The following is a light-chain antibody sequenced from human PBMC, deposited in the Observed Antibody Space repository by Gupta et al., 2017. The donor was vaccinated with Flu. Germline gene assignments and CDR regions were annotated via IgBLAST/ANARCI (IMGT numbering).Light chain of an antibody. Sequence: TSYSTSDTGCIERNYVDWYHHRPFVSTTIVLSDDKNRGRGVAHRCCASIDRASNAAAPLISGRKSEDDAEYFCQSYDSNNRWVFGGGTKLTVL. J-gene: IGLJ3*02. CDR1: TGCIERNY. CDR3: QSYDSNNRWV. V-gene: IGLV6-57*01. CDR2: DDK.